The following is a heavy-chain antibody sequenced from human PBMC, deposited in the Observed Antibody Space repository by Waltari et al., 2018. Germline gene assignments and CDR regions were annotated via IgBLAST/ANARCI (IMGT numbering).Heavy chain of an antibody. CDR2: IYYSGST. D-gene: IGHD3-10*01. J-gene: IGHJ4*02. Sequence: QVQLQESGPGLVKPSETLSLTCTVSGGSISNFYWSWIRQPPGKGLEWIGYIYYSGSTTHHPSLKSRVTISVDTSKNHFSLNLSSVTAADTAVYYCARGGSGSRANFDYWGQGTLVTVSA. CDR3: ARGGSGSRANFDY. V-gene: IGHV4-59*01. CDR1: GGSISNFY.